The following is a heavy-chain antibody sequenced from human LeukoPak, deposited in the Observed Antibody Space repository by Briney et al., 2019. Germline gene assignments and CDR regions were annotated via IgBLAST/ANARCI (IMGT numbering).Heavy chain of an antibody. CDR2: IYHGGNT. Sequence: GTLSLTCTVSGGSIRRYKGSSSRHRPGTGVEWMGHIYHGGNTIYTPSLKSRVTISVDTSKNHFSLTLSSVTAADTAVYNCARYRFGELLGAIDIWGQGTMVTVSS. CDR3: ARYRFGELLGAIDI. J-gene: IGHJ3*02. V-gene: IGHV4-59*01. CDR1: GGSIRRYK. D-gene: IGHD3-10*01.